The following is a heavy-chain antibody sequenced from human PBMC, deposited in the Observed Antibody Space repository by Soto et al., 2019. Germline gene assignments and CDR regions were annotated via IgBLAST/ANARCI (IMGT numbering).Heavy chain of an antibody. J-gene: IGHJ6*02. CDR1: GFTLDDYA. CDR3: AKDILIAARPIGGMDV. Sequence: GGSLRLSCAASGFTLDDYAMHWVRQAPGKGLEWVSGISWDSGTIGYSDSVKGRFTISRDNAKNSLYLQMNGLRAEDTALYYCAKDILIAARPIGGMDVWGQGTPVTVSS. CDR2: ISWDSGTI. V-gene: IGHV3-9*01. D-gene: IGHD6-6*01.